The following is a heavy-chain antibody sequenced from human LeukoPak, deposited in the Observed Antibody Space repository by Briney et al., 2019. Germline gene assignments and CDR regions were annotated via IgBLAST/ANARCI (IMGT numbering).Heavy chain of an antibody. D-gene: IGHD3-22*01. V-gene: IGHV4-4*09. CDR3: ASGYDSSGYDAFDI. CDR1: GGSISSYY. CDR2: IYTSGST. Sequence: SETLSLTCTVSGGSISSYYWSWIRQPPGKGLEWIGYIYTSGSTNYNPSLKSRVTISVDTSKNQFSLKLSSVTAADTAVYYCASGYDSSGYDAFDIWGQGTMDTVSS. J-gene: IGHJ3*02.